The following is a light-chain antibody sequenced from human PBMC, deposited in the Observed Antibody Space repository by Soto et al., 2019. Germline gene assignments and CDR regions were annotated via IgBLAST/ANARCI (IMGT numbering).Light chain of an antibody. J-gene: IGLJ1*01. Sequence: QSALTQPASVSGSPGQSITISCTGTRSDVGGYRYVSWYQQHPGKAPKIMIYEVSNRPSGVSNRFSGSKSGNTASLTISGLQAEDEADYYCSSYTSSSTRVFGTGTKVTVL. CDR3: SSYTSSSTRV. CDR2: EVS. V-gene: IGLV2-14*01. CDR1: RSDVGGYRY.